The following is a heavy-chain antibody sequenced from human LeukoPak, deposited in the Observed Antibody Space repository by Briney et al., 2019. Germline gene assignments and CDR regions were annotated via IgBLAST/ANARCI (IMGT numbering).Heavy chain of an antibody. V-gene: IGHV3-30-3*01. CDR3: ARELPFDY. J-gene: IGHJ4*02. CDR1: GFTFSSYA. D-gene: IGHD2-15*01. CDR2: ISYDGSNK. Sequence: GGSLRLSCAASGFTFSSYAMHWVRQAPGKGLEWVAVISYDGSNKYYADSVKGRFTISRDNSKNTLYLQMNSLRAEDTAVYYCARELPFDYWGQGTLVTVSS.